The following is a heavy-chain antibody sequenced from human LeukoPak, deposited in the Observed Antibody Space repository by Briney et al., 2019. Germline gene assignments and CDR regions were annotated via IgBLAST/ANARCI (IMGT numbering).Heavy chain of an antibody. CDR3: ARDLMQTTVTTDYFDY. CDR1: GFTFSSYS. J-gene: IGHJ4*02. V-gene: IGHV3-21*01. D-gene: IGHD4-17*01. CDR2: ISSSSSYI. Sequence: GGSLRLSCAASGFTFSSYSMNWVRQAPGKGLEWVSSISSSSSYIYYADSVKGRFTISRDNAKNSLYLQMNSLRAEDTAVYYCARDLMQTTVTTDYFDYWGQGTLATVSS.